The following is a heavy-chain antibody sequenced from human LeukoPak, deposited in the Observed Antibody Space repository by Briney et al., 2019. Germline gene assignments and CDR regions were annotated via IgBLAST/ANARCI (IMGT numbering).Heavy chain of an antibody. Sequence: ASVKVSCKASGYIFTGYYMHWVRQAPGQGLEWMGWINPNTGGTNSAQKFQGRVTMTRDTSITTVYMELSRLRSDDTAVYYCARGRQYSGTHYFDYWGQGTLVTVSS. D-gene: IGHD1-1*01. V-gene: IGHV1-2*02. CDR1: GYIFTGYY. J-gene: IGHJ4*02. CDR3: ARGRQYSGTHYFDY. CDR2: INPNTGGT.